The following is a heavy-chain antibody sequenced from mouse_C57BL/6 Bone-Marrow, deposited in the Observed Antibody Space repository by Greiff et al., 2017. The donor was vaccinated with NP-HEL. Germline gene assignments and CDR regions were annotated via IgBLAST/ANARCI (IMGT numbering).Heavy chain of an antibody. V-gene: IGHV5-16*01. CDR3: ARVYYYGSSRWYFDV. CDR1: GFTFSDYY. CDR2: INYDGSST. J-gene: IGHJ1*03. D-gene: IGHD1-1*01. Sequence: EVMLVESEGGLAQPGSSMKLSCTASGFTFSDYYMAWVRQVPEKGLEWVANINYDGSSTYYLDSLKSRFIISRDNEKNILYLQMSSLKSEDTATYYYARVYYYGSSRWYFDVWGTGTTVTVSS.